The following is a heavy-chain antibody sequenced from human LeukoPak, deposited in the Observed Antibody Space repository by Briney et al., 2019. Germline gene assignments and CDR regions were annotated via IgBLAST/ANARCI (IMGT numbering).Heavy chain of an antibody. J-gene: IGHJ4*02. CDR3: AISRSGEHFDY. CDR1: GASISSGLYS. V-gene: IGHV4-30-2*01. D-gene: IGHD4-17*01. CDR2: IYHSGNT. Sequence: KSSETLSLTCAVSGASISSGLYSWRWIRQPPGKGLEWIGYIYHSGNTYYNPSLKSRVTISIDWSKNQFSLKLSAVTAADTAVYYCAISRSGEHFDYWGQGTLVTVSS.